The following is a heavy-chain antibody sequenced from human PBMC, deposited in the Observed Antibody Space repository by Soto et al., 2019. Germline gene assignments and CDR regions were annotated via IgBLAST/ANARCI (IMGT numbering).Heavy chain of an antibody. CDR2: INHSGGS. Sequence: SETLSLTCAVYGGCFRGHYWSWIRQSPGKGLEWIGEINHSGGSNYNPSLKSRVTISIDTSKNQFSLKLNSMTAADTAVYFCARGDWAVRFNYWGQGTLVTVSS. J-gene: IGHJ4*02. CDR1: GGCFRGHY. CDR3: ARGDWAVRFNY. V-gene: IGHV4-34*01. D-gene: IGHD2-21*01.